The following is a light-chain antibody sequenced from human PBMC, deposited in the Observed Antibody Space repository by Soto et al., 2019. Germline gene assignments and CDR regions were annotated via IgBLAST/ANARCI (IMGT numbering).Light chain of an antibody. CDR1: SGHSSYA. CDR2: LNSDGSH. CDR3: QTWGTGIQV. J-gene: IGLJ2*01. V-gene: IGLV4-69*01. Sequence: QLVLTQSPSASASLGASVKLTYTLSSGHSSYAIAWHQQQPEKGPRYLMKLNSDGSHSKGDGIPDRFSGSSSGAERYLTISSLQSEDEADYYCQTWGTGIQVFGGGTKLTAL.